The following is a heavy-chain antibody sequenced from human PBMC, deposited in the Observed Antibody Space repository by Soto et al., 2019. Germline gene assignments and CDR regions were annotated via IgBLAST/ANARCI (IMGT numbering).Heavy chain of an antibody. CDR1: GYTFTSYY. Sequence: GASVKVSCKAPGYTFTSYYLNWVRQAPGQGLEWMGVINPHGGSTKYAQKFQGRVTMTRDTSRSTVYMELRSLRSDDTAIHYCARSSGGNFGIIIEGSNWFDPWGQGTLVTVSS. V-gene: IGHV1-46*01. CDR2: INPHGGST. J-gene: IGHJ5*02. D-gene: IGHD3-3*01. CDR3: ARSSGGNFGIIIEGSNWFDP.